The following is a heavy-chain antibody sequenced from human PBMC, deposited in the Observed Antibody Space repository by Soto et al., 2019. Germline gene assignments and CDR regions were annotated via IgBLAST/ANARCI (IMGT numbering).Heavy chain of an antibody. CDR2: INHSGST. CDR1: GGSFSGYY. V-gene: IGHV4-34*01. J-gene: IGHJ4*02. CDR3: AGGERNSSSWQLDY. D-gene: IGHD6-13*01. Sequence: SETLSLTCAVYGGSFSGYYWSWIRQPPGKGLEWIGEINHSGSTNYNPSLKSRVTISVDTSKNQFSLKLSSVTAADTAVYYCAGGERNSSSWQLDYRGLGSLVTVSS.